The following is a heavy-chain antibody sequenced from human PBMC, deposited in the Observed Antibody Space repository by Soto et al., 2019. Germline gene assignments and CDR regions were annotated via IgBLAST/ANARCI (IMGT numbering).Heavy chain of an antibody. J-gene: IGHJ6*02. CDR1: GYTFTSYY. CDR2: INPSGGST. CDR3: AREGGNKTPYLGGSYYYYGMDV. Sequence: QVQLVQSGAEVKKPGASVKVSCKASGYTFTSYYMHWVRQAPGQGLEWMGIINPSGGSTSYAQKFQGRVTMTRDTSTSTVYMELSSLRSEDTAVYYCAREGGNKTPYLGGSYYYYGMDVWGQGTTVTVSS. V-gene: IGHV1-46*01. D-gene: IGHD1-26*01.